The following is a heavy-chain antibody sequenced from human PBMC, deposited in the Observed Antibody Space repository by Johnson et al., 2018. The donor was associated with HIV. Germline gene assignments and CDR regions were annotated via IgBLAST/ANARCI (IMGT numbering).Heavy chain of an antibody. D-gene: IGHD6-6*01. CDR2: ISSSGSTI. J-gene: IGHJ3*02. CDR3: ARGRYSSFLYVCGLDAFYI. V-gene: IGHV3-11*04. Sequence: QVQLVESGGGLVQPGGSLRLSCAASGFTFSDYYMSWIRQAPGKGLEWVSYISSSGSTIKYADSVRGRFTISRDNAKNSLYLQMKSLRAGDTAVYYCARGRYSSFLYVCGLDAFYIWCQGTLVTVS. CDR1: GFTFSDYY.